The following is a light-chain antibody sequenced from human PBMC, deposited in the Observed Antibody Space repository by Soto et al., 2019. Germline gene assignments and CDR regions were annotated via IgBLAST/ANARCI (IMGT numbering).Light chain of an antibody. CDR1: SSGVGRYNY. J-gene: IGLJ1*01. V-gene: IGLV2-11*01. Sequence: QSALTQPRSVSGSPGQSVTISCTGTSSGVGRYNYVSWYQHHPGTAPKVMIYDVSERPSGVPDRFSGSKSGNTASLTISGLQAEDEADYYCCSYAGSPRFVFGTGTKLTVL. CDR3: CSYAGSPRFV. CDR2: DVS.